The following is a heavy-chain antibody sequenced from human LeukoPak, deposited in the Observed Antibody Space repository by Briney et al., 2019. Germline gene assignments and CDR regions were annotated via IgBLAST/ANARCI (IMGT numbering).Heavy chain of an antibody. CDR2: ISYDGSNK. D-gene: IGHD6-13*01. J-gene: IGHJ5*02. CDR3: AKPKVRSSWYWFDP. Sequence: PGGSLRLSCAASGFTFSSYGMLWVRQAPGKGLEWVAVISYDGSNKYYADSVKGRFTISRDNSKNTLYLQMNSLRAEDTAVYYCAKPKVRSSWYWFDPWGQGTLVTVSS. CDR1: GFTFSSYG. V-gene: IGHV3-30*18.